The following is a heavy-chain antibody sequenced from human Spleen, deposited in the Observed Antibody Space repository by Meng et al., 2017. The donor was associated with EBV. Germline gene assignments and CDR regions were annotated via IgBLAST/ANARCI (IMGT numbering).Heavy chain of an antibody. Sequence: EVCLVESGGALVTPGGSLKLSCADSEFPFSRYWMHWVRQAPGQGLMWGSSINEDGGITNYADSVKGRFTIYRDNAKNTLYLQMNNLRAEDTATYFCSRDLAGADDYWGQGTLVTVSS. CDR1: EFPFSRYW. D-gene: IGHD1-14*01. V-gene: IGHV3-74*01. J-gene: IGHJ4*02. CDR2: INEDGGIT. CDR3: SRDLAGADDY.